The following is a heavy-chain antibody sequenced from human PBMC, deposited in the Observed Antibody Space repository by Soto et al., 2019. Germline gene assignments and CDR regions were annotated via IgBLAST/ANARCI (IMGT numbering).Heavy chain of an antibody. CDR2: ISGSGGST. CDR3: AKVIGYCSSTSCWVDY. J-gene: IGHJ4*02. CDR1: GFTFSSYA. V-gene: IGHV3-23*01. D-gene: IGHD2-2*01. Sequence: GGSLRLSCAASGFTFSSYAMSWVRQAPGKGLGWVSAISGSGGSTYYADSVKGRFTISRDNSKNTLYLQMNSLRAEDTAVYYCAKVIGYCSSTSCWVDYWGQGTLVTVSS.